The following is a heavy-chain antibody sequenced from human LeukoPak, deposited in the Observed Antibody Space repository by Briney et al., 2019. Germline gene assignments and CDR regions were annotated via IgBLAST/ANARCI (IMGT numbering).Heavy chain of an antibody. CDR1: GGSISSSSYY. CDR2: IYYSGST. CDR3: ARGTQLRFLEWFKPPAPPKHYYMDV. D-gene: IGHD3-3*01. J-gene: IGHJ6*03. Sequence: SETLSLTCTVSGGSISSSSYYWGWIRQPPGKGLEWIGSIYYSGSTYYNPSLKSRVTISVDTSKNQFSLKLSSVTAADTAVYYCARGTQLRFLEWFKPPAPPKHYYMDVWGKGTTVTVSS. V-gene: IGHV4-39*01.